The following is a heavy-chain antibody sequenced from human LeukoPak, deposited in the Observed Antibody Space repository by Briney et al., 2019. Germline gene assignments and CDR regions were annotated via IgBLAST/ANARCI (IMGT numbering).Heavy chain of an antibody. CDR1: GGSISSGSYS. V-gene: IGHV4-61*02. D-gene: IGHD3-10*01. Sequence: SQTLSLTCTVPGGSISSGSYSWSWIRQPAGKGLEWIGRIYPSGSTNYNPSPKSRVTISVDTSKNQFSLKLSSVTAAGTAVYYCARGFAERYYYYYYMDVWGKGTTVTVSS. J-gene: IGHJ6*03. CDR3: ARGFAERYYYYYYMDV. CDR2: IYPSGST.